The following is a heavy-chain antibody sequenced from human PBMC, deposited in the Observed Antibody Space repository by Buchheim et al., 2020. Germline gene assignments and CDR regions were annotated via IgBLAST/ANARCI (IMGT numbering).Heavy chain of an antibody. Sequence: VQLLESGGGLVQPGGSLRLSCAASGFTLNSYAMSWVRQAPGKGLEWVAVISYDGSNKYYADSVKGRFTISRDNSKNTLYLQMNSLRAEDTAVYYCARDRPIDDFWSGYKATYYYYGMDVWGQGTT. D-gene: IGHD3-3*01. J-gene: IGHJ6*02. CDR2: ISYDGSNK. CDR3: ARDRPIDDFWSGYKATYYYYGMDV. CDR1: GFTLNSYA. V-gene: IGHV3-30-3*01.